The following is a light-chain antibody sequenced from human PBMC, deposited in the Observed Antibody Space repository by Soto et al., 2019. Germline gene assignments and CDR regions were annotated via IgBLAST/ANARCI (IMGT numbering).Light chain of an antibody. CDR1: QSVLYSSNNMNY. Sequence: DIVMTQSPDSLAVSLGERATINCKSSQSVLYSSNNMNYLAWYQQKAGQPPKLLIYWASTRESGVPDRFSGSGSGTDFTLTISSLQAEDVAVYSCQQYYSTPWTFGQGTKLEIK. J-gene: IGKJ1*01. CDR3: QQYYSTPWT. V-gene: IGKV4-1*01. CDR2: WAS.